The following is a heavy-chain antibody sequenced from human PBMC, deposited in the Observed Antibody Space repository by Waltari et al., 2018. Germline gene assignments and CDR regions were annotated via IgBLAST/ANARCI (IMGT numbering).Heavy chain of an antibody. CDR2: IIPIFGTA. Sequence: QVQLVQSGAEVKKPGSSVKVSCKASGGPFSSYAISWVRQAPGQGLEWMGGIIPIFGTANYAQKFQGRVTITADESTSTAYMELSSLRSEDTAVYYCASSPRWSGYSYYYYGMDVWGQGTTVTVSS. CDR1: GGPFSSYA. J-gene: IGHJ6*02. CDR3: ASSPRWSGYSYYYYGMDV. D-gene: IGHD3-3*01. V-gene: IGHV1-69*01.